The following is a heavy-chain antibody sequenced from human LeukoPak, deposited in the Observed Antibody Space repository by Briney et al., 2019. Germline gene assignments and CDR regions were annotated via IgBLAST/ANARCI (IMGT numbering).Heavy chain of an antibody. CDR3: TRTYSLGYCSGGSCYGTLDY. CDR1: GFTSSGSA. CDR2: IRSKANSYAT. J-gene: IGHJ4*02. V-gene: IGHV3-73*01. Sequence: QPGGSLRLSCAASGFTSSGSAMHWVRHASGKGLEWVGRIRSKANSYATAYAASVKGRFTISRDDSKNTAYLQMNSLKTEDTAVYYCTRTYSLGYCSGGSCYGTLDYWGQGTLVTVSS. D-gene: IGHD2-15*01.